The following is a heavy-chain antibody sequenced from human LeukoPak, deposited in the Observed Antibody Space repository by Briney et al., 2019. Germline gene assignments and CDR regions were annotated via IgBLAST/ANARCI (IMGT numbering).Heavy chain of an antibody. CDR3: ARVAYYDFWSGLFGYFQH. J-gene: IGHJ1*01. CDR1: GYTFTGYY. Sequence: ASVKASCKASGYTFTGYYMHWVRQAPGQGLEWMGWINPNSGGTNYAQKFQGRVTMTRDTSISTAYMELSRLRSDDTAVYYCARVAYYDFWSGLFGYFQHWGQGTLVTVSS. CDR2: INPNSGGT. V-gene: IGHV1-2*02. D-gene: IGHD3-3*01.